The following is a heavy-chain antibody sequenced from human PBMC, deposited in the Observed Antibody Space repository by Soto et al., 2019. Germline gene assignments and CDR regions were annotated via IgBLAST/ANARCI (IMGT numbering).Heavy chain of an antibody. CDR3: ARPLPKYYYYGMDV. J-gene: IGHJ6*02. V-gene: IGHV3-48*01. Sequence: GGSLRLSCAAFGLTLSTSSMNWVRQAPGRGLEWISYIRRHTSVTAYADSVKGRFTISRDSAKNSLYLQMDSLRVEDTAVYYCARPLPKYYYYGMDVWGQGTTVTVSS. CDR2: IRRHTSVT. CDR1: GLTLSTSS.